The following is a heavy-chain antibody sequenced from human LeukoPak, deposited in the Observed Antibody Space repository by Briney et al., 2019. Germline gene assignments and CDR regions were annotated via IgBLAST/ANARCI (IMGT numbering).Heavy chain of an antibody. CDR3: AKDRGHYYHYYGMDV. CDR1: GFTFSSYA. D-gene: IGHD3-16*01. V-gene: IGHV3-23*01. J-gene: IGHJ6*02. Sequence: PGGSLRLSCAASGFTFSSYAMSWVRQAPGKGLEWVSAVTGSGGTTYYADSVKGRFTISRDNSKNTLYLQMNSLRGGDTAVYYCAKDRGHYYHYYGMDVWGQGTTVTVSS. CDR2: VTGSGGTT.